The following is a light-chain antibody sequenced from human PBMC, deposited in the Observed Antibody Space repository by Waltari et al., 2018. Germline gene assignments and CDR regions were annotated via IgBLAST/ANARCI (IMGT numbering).Light chain of an antibody. V-gene: IGKV3-20*01. J-gene: IGKJ1*01. CDR2: GAS. CDR1: QSVSSNF. Sequence: EIVLTQSPGTLSLSPGESATLPCRASQSVSSNFLAWYQQKPGQAPRLLIYGASSRATGIPDRFRGSGSGTDFTLTISRLEPEDFAVYYCQQYDTSPRTFGQGTKVEIK. CDR3: QQYDTSPRT.